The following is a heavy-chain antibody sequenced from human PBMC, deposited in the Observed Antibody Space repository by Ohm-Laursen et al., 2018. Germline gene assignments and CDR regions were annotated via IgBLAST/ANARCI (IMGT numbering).Heavy chain of an antibody. Sequence: SLRLSCAASGFTFTTYGMHWVRQAPGKGLEWVAVIWYDGSNKYYADSVKGRFTFSRDSSKNTLFLQMNSLRAEDTAIYYCARDRGGSHYVDYWGQGTLVTVSS. CDR2: IWYDGSNK. J-gene: IGHJ4*02. CDR3: ARDRGGSHYVDY. V-gene: IGHV3-33*08. CDR1: GFTFTTYG. D-gene: IGHD1-26*01.